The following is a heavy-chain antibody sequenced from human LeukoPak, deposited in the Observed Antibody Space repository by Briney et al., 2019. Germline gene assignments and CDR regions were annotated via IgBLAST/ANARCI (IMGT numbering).Heavy chain of an antibody. CDR3: ARVVSGGHFNY. Sequence: SETLSLTCTVSGGSMNNYYWTWTRQPPGKALEWIGAIYYSGSTDYNPSLKSRVTPSVDTSNNQFSLNLNSVTAADTAVYYCARVVSGGHFNYWGQGTLVTVSS. V-gene: IGHV4-59*01. D-gene: IGHD2-8*02. CDR1: GGSMNNYY. J-gene: IGHJ4*02. CDR2: IYYSGST.